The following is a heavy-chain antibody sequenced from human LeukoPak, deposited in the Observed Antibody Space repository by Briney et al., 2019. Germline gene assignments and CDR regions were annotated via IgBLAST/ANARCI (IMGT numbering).Heavy chain of an antibody. CDR1: GYTFTSYD. J-gene: IGHJ5*02. D-gene: IGHD2-2*01. Sequence: ASVKVSCKASGYTFTSYDINWVRQATGQGLEWMGWMNPNSGNTGYAQKFQGRVTMTRNTSISTAYMELSSLRSEDTAVYYCAREQYCSSPSCYNWFDPWGQGTLVTVSS. CDR2: MNPNSGNT. V-gene: IGHV1-8*01. CDR3: AREQYCSSPSCYNWFDP.